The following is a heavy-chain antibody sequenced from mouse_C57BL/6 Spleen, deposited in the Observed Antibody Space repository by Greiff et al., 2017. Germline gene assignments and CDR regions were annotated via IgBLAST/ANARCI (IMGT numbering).Heavy chain of an antibody. Sequence: EVQGVESGGGLVKPGGSLKLSCAASGFTFSSYAMSWVRQTPEKRLEWVATISDGGSYTYYPDIVKGRFTISRDNAKNNLYLQMSHLKSEDTAMYYCARDRRESFDVWGTGTTVTVSA. J-gene: IGHJ1*03. CDR2: ISDGGSYT. V-gene: IGHV5-4*01. CDR1: GFTFSSYA. CDR3: ARDRRESFDV.